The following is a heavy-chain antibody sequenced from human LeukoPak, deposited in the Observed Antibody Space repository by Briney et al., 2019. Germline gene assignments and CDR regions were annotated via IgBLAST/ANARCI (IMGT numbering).Heavy chain of an antibody. J-gene: IGHJ6*03. Sequence: GGSLRLSCAASGFTLSRCAMTWVRQAPGKGLEWVSAISGSGGNTYYADSVKGRFTISRDTSKNTLYLQMSSLRAEDTAIYYCAKAKGYDYYYMDVWGKGTTVTVSS. CDR1: GFTLSRCA. CDR2: ISGSGGNT. D-gene: IGHD2-2*01. CDR3: AKAKGYDYYYMDV. V-gene: IGHV3-23*01.